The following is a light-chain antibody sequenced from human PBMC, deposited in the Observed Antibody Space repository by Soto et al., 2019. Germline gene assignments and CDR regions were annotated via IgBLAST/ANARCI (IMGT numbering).Light chain of an antibody. CDR3: QQADSLPFN. J-gene: IGKJ5*01. V-gene: IGKV1-12*01. Sequence: DIQMTQSPSSVSASVGDRVTITCRASQGVNTWLAWYQQKPGKAPNLLIYTASSLQSGVPSRFSGSGSGTDFTLTITNLQPEDFATYYCQQADSLPFNFGQGTRLEIK. CDR2: TAS. CDR1: QGVNTW.